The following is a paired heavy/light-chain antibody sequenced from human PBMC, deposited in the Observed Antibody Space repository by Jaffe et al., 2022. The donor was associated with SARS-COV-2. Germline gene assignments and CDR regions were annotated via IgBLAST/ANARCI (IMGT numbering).Light chain of an antibody. CDR1: QSISSY. CDR3: QQSYSTPLT. J-gene: IGKJ3*01. CDR2: AAS. V-gene: IGKV1-39*01. Sequence: DIQMTQSPSSLSASVGDRVTITCRASQSISSYLNWYQQKPGKAPNLLIYAASSLQSGVPSRFSGSGSGTDFTLTISSLQPEDFATYYCQQSYSTPLTFGPGTKVDIK.
Heavy chain of an antibody. J-gene: IGHJ6*03. CDR1: GFTFDDYA. CDR3: AKHIAAFIVGANNYYMDV. Sequence: EVQLVESGGGLVQPGRSLRLSCAASGFTFDDYAMHWVRQPPGKGLEWVSGISWNSGSIGYADSVKGRFTISRDNAKNSLYLQMNSLSAEDTALYYCAKHIAAFIVGANNYYMDVWGKGTTVTVSS. V-gene: IGHV3-9*01. D-gene: IGHD1-26*01. CDR2: ISWNSGSI.